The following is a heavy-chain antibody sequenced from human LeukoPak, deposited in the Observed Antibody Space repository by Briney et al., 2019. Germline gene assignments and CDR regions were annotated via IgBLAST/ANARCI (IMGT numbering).Heavy chain of an antibody. V-gene: IGHV5-51*01. CDR2: IYPGDSDA. CDR3: ARLLNSESHYEHFHH. J-gene: IGHJ1*01. Sequence: GESLKISCKGSGYSFTNYWIGWVRQMSGKGLEWMGIIYPGDSDARYSPSFQGQVTISADKSISTAYLQWSSLKASDTAMYYCARLLNSESHYEHFHHWGQGTLVTVSS. D-gene: IGHD1-26*01. CDR1: GYSFTNYW.